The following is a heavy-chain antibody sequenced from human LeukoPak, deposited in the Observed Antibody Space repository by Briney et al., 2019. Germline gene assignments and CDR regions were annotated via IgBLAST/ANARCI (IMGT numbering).Heavy chain of an antibody. CDR2: MSPNSGNT. J-gene: IGHJ6*02. Sequence: ASVKVSCKASGYTFISYDINWVRQATGQGLEWMGWMSPNSGNTGYAQKFQGRITMTKSTSISTAYMELSSLRSEDTAVYYCARAHHIVVVTAIPRYYYGMDVWGQGTTVTVSS. D-gene: IGHD2-21*02. V-gene: IGHV1-8*01. CDR1: GYTFISYD. CDR3: ARAHHIVVVTAIPRYYYGMDV.